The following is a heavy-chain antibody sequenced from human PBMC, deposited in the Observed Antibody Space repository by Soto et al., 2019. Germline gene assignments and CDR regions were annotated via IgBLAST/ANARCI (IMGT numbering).Heavy chain of an antibody. CDR1: GGSISSYY. D-gene: IGHD3-10*01. Sequence: ETLSLTCTVSGGSISSYYWSWIRQPPGKGLEWIGYIYYSGSTNYNPSLKSRVTISVDTSKNQFSLKLSSVTAADTAVYYCARDPRNRFGYDDGFDYWGQGTLVTVS. J-gene: IGHJ4*02. CDR3: ARDPRNRFGYDDGFDY. CDR2: IYYSGST. V-gene: IGHV4-59*01.